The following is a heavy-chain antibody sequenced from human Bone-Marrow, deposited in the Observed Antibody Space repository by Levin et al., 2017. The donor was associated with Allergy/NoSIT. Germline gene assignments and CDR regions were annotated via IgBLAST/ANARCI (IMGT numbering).Heavy chain of an antibody. Sequence: TGGSLRLSCAASGFTFTRWWMTWVRQAPGKGPEWVANINQDGSEMYYVDSVKGRFTISRDNDKNSLYVEMNSLRVEDTGVYFCTRGLDGLDVWGQGTTVTVSS. D-gene: IGHD1-1*01. CDR2: INQDGSEM. CDR1: GFTFTRWW. CDR3: TRGLDGLDV. J-gene: IGHJ6*02. V-gene: IGHV3-7*01.